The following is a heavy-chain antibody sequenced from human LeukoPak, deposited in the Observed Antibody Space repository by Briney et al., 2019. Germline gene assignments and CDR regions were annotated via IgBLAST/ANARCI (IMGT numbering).Heavy chain of an antibody. CDR1: CGSISSGGYS. J-gene: IGHJ2*01. CDR2: IYHSGST. V-gene: IGHV4-30-2*01. CDR3: ARGRRYYGDAWYFDL. Sequence: SETLSLTCAVCCGSISSGGYSWRWIRQPPGKGLEWIGYIYHSGSTYYNPPLKSRVTISVDRSQNQFSLKLSSVTAADTAVYYCARGRRYYGDAWYFDLWGRGTLVTVSS. D-gene: IGHD4-17*01.